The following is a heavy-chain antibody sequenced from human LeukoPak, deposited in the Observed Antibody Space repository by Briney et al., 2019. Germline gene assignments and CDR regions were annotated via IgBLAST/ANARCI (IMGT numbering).Heavy chain of an antibody. D-gene: IGHD4-17*01. Sequence: GGSLRLSCAASGFTFSSYAMHWVRQAPGKGLEWVAVISYDGSNKYYADSVKGRFTISRDNSKNTLYLQMNSLRAEDTAVYYCARDIYGDNYSPQFIYWGQGTLVTVSS. CDR3: ARDIYGDNYSPQFIY. V-gene: IGHV3-30-3*01. CDR1: GFTFSSYA. J-gene: IGHJ4*02. CDR2: ISYDGSNK.